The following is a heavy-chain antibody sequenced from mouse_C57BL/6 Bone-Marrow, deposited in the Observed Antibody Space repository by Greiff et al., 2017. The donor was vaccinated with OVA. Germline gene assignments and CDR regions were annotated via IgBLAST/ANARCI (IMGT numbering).Heavy chain of an antibody. J-gene: IGHJ2*01. Sequence: VQLQQSGPELVKPGASVKISCKASGYAFSSSWMNWVKQRPGTGLEWIGRIYPGDGDTNYNGKFKGKATLTADKSSSTAYMQLSSLTSEDSAVYFCARSGGPFDYWGQGTTLTVSS. CDR2: IYPGDGDT. V-gene: IGHV1-82*01. CDR3: ARSGGPFDY. CDR1: GYAFSSSW. D-gene: IGHD1-1*02.